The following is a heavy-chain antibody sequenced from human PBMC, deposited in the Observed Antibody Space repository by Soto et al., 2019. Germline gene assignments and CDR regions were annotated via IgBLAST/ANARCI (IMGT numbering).Heavy chain of an antibody. CDR1: GFTFSSYG. Sequence: LRLSCAASGFTFSSYGIHWVRQAPGKGLEWVALISYDGTDKYYADSVKGRFTISRDNSKNTLYLQMSSLGPEDTAVYYCVKERYAQLWLEDYGMDVWGQGTTVTVSS. V-gene: IGHV3-30*18. J-gene: IGHJ6*02. D-gene: IGHD5-18*01. CDR2: ISYDGTDK. CDR3: VKERYAQLWLEDYGMDV.